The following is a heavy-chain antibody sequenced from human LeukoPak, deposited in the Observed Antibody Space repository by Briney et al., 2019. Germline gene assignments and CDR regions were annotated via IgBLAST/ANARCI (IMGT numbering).Heavy chain of an antibody. CDR2: VYHSGDA. J-gene: IGHJ4*02. Sequence: KTSETLSLTCVVSGDSISNNNWWSWVRQSPGKGLEWIGEVYHSGDANYNPSLKSRVTISIDASKNQFSLRLSSVTAADTAVYYCTRGGELMNFWGQGTLVTVSS. D-gene: IGHD1-26*01. CDR3: TRGGELMNF. V-gene: IGHV4/OR15-8*02. CDR1: GDSISNNNW.